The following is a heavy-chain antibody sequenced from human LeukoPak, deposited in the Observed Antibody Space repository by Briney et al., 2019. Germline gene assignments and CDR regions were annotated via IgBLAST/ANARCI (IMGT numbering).Heavy chain of an antibody. D-gene: IGHD3-3*01. CDR2: INPSGGST. Sequence: ASVKVSCKAYGYTFTSYYMHWVRQAPGQGLEWMGIINPSGGSTSYAQKFQGRVTMTRDTSTSTVYMELSSLRSEDTAVYYCARDPTGEWLMRYYFDYWGQGTLVTVSS. V-gene: IGHV1-46*01. J-gene: IGHJ4*02. CDR3: ARDPTGEWLMRYYFDY. CDR1: GYTFTSYY.